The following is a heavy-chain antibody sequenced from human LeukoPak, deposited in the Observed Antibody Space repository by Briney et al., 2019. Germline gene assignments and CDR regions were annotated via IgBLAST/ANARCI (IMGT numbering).Heavy chain of an antibody. CDR2: IYYSGST. CDR3: ARHSQLRYGGSCFDP. V-gene: IGHV4-39*01. CDR1: GGSISSSSYY. D-gene: IGHD1-26*01. Sequence: PSETLSLTCTVSGGSISSSSYYWGWIRQPPGKGLEWIGSIYYSGSTYYNPSLKSRVTISVDTSKNQFSLKLSSVTAADTAVYYCARHSQLRYGGSCFDPWGQGTLVTVSS. J-gene: IGHJ5*02.